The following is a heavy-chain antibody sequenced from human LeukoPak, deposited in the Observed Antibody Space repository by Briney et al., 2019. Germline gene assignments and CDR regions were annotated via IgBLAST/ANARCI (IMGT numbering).Heavy chain of an antibody. CDR3: ARGARSRDGYNYPPHDAFDI. D-gene: IGHD5-24*01. J-gene: IGHJ3*02. CDR2: IIPIFGTA. Sequence: ASVKVSCKASGGTFSSYAISWVRQAPGQGLEWMGGIIPIFGTASYAQKFQGRVTITADESTSTAYMELSSLRSEDTAVYYCARGARSRDGYNYPPHDAFDIWGQGTMVTVSS. V-gene: IGHV1-69*13. CDR1: GGTFSSYA.